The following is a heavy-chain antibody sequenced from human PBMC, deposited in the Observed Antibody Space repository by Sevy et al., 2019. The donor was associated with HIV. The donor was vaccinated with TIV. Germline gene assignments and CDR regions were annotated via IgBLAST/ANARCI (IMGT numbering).Heavy chain of an antibody. D-gene: IGHD3-3*01. V-gene: IGHV1-69*13. J-gene: IGHJ6*02. CDR1: GGTFSSYA. CDR2: IIPIFGTA. CDR3: AGGTHDDFCSGYYPYYYGMDV. Sequence: ASVKVSCKASGGTFSSYAISWVRQAPGQGLEWMGGIIPIFGTANYAQKFQGRVTITGDESTGSAYMDLSSLRSEDTAVDYWAGGTHDDFCSGYYPYYYGMDVWGQGTTVTVSS.